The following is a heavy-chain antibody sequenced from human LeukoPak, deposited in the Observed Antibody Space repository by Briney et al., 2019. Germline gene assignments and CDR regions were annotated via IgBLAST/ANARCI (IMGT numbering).Heavy chain of an antibody. J-gene: IGHJ4*02. V-gene: IGHV3-11*04. CDR1: GFTFSDYY. Sequence: GGSLRLSCAASGFTFSDYYMSWTRQAPGKGLEWVSHISSSGRNTYYADCSKGRFTISRDNAKNSLYLQMNSLRAEDTAVYYCARDSTSGGFDFWGQGTLVTVSS. D-gene: IGHD3-10*01. CDR3: ARDSTSGGFDF. CDR2: ISSSGRNT.